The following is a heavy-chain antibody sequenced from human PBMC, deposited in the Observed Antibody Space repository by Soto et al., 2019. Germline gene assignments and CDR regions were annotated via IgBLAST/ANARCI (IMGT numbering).Heavy chain of an antibody. Sequence: SETLSLTCSVSGGSIRSSSYYWSWIRQPPGKGLEWIGSIFYSGTTYYNPSLKSRVTISIDTSKSQFSLNLSSVSAADTAVYYCARRLQAGIVVGGQLGYWAQGTLDIVSS. CDR2: IFYSGTT. CDR1: GGSIRSSSYY. CDR3: ARRLQAGIVVGGQLGY. J-gene: IGHJ4*02. V-gene: IGHV4-39*01. D-gene: IGHD6-19*01.